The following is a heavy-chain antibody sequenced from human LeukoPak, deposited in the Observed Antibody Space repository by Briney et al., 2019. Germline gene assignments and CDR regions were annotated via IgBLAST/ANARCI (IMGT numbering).Heavy chain of an antibody. Sequence: SQTLSLTCAVSGGSISSGGYSWSWIRQPPGKGLEWIGYIYHSGSTYYNPSLKSRVTISVDRSKNQFSLKLSSVTAADTAVYYCARGRYYDSSAAFDTWGQGTMVTVSS. CDR3: ARGRYYDSSAAFDT. V-gene: IGHV4-30-2*01. J-gene: IGHJ3*02. CDR2: IYHSGST. D-gene: IGHD3-22*01. CDR1: GGSISSGGYS.